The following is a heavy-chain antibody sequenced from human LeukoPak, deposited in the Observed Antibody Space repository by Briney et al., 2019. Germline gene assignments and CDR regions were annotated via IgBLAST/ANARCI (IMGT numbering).Heavy chain of an antibody. CDR2: IYYSGST. CDR1: GGSISSSSYY. D-gene: IGHD1-1*01. V-gene: IGHV4-39*07. CDR3: ARRRENGTNLMDV. Sequence: SETLSLTCTVSGGSISSSSYYWGWIRQPPGKGLEWIGSIYYSGSTYYNPSLKSRVTISVDTSKNQFSLKLSSVTAADTAVYYCARRRENGTNLMDVWGQGTTVTVSS. J-gene: IGHJ6*02.